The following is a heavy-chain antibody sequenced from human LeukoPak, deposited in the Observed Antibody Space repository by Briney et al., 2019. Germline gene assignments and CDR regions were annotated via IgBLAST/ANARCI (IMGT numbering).Heavy chain of an antibody. Sequence: SHTLSLTCGVSGASVYSGGYSWSWIPQPPGKGLEWIAYIYHSGSTYYNPSLKSRVTMSVDRSKNQFSLKVTSVTAADTAVYYCASDYDLLTGHAFDIWGQGTMVTVSS. CDR2: IYHSGST. J-gene: IGHJ3*02. D-gene: IGHD3-9*01. CDR1: GASVYSGGYS. V-gene: IGHV4-30-2*01. CDR3: ASDYDLLTGHAFDI.